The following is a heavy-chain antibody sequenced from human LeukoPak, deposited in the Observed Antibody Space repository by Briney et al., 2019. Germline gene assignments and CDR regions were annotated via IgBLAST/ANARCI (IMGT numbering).Heavy chain of an antibody. V-gene: IGHV3-23*01. J-gene: IGHJ4*02. CDR2: IGGSGGST. Sequence: PGGSLRLSCAASGFTFRSYAMSWVRQAPGKELEWVSSIGGSGGSTYYADSVKGRSTISRDTSKNTLYLQMNSLRAEDTAVYYCAKYRGFGDSYDSWGQGTLVTVSS. CDR3: AKYRGFGDSYDS. D-gene: IGHD3-10*01. CDR1: GFTFRSYA.